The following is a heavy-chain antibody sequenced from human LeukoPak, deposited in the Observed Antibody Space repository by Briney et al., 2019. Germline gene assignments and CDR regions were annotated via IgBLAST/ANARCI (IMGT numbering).Heavy chain of an antibody. CDR1: GYSFTSYW. Sequence: GESLKISCKGSGYSFTSYWISWVRQMPGKGLEWMGRIDPSDSYTNYSPSFQGHVTISADKSISTAYLQWSSLKASDTAMYYCARRPNYDILTGDITVFDPWGQGTLVTVSS. J-gene: IGHJ5*02. D-gene: IGHD3-9*01. CDR2: IDPSDSYT. V-gene: IGHV5-10-1*01. CDR3: ARRPNYDILTGDITVFDP.